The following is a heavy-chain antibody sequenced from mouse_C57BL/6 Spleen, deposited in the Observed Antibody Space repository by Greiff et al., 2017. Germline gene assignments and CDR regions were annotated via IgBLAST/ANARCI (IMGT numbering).Heavy chain of an antibody. J-gene: IGHJ2*01. D-gene: IGHD1-1*01. Sequence: QVQLKQSGAELVRPGASVTLSCKASGYTFTDYEMHWVKQTPVHGLVWIGAIDPETGGTAYNQKFKGKAILTADKSSSTAYMELRSLTSEDSAVYYCTRDTTVVEDYYFDYWGQGTTLTVSS. V-gene: IGHV1-15*01. CDR2: IDPETGGT. CDR1: GYTFTDYE. CDR3: TRDTTVVEDYYFDY.